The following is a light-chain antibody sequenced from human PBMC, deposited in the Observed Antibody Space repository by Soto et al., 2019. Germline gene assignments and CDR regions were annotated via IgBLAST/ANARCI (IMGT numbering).Light chain of an antibody. CDR2: GAS. J-gene: IGKJ5*01. Sequence: EIVMTQSQATLSVSPGERATLSCRASQSVSRNLAWYQQKPGQAPRLLIYGASTRATGIPARFSGSGSGTEFTLTISSLQSEDFAVYYCRQYNNWPPITFGQGTRLEIK. CDR3: RQYNNWPPIT. CDR1: QSVSRN. V-gene: IGKV3-15*01.